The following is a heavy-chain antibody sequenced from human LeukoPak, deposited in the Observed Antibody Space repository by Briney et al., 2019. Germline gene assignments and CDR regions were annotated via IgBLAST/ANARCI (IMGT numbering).Heavy chain of an antibody. CDR1: EFNFDNTW. D-gene: IGHD6-13*01. CDR2: ISSSSSTI. J-gene: IGHJ6*02. CDR3: ARVEQKPRAVCGMDV. V-gene: IGHV3-48*02. Sequence: GGSLRLSCAASEFNFDNTWMNWVRQAPGKGLEWVSHISSSSSTIYYADSVRGRFTISRDNAKTSLYLQMNSLRDEDTAMYYCARVEQKPRAVCGMDVWGQGTTVTVSS.